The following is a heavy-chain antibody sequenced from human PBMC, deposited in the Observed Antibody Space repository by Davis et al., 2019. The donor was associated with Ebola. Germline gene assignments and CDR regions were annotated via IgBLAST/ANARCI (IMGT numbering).Heavy chain of an antibody. Sequence: SETLSLTCTVSGGSVSSGSYYWSWIRQPPGKGLEWIGYIYYSGSTNYNPSLKSRVTISVDTSKNQFSLRLTSVTAADTAMYYCARLQQWLVPWYFDLWGRGTLVTVSS. CDR1: GGSVSSGSYY. CDR3: ARLQQWLVPWYFDL. CDR2: IYYSGST. V-gene: IGHV4-61*01. D-gene: IGHD6-19*01. J-gene: IGHJ2*01.